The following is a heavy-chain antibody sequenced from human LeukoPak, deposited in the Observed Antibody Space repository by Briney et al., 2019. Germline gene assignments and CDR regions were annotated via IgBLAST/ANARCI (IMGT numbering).Heavy chain of an antibody. J-gene: IGHJ4*02. D-gene: IGHD3-10*01. V-gene: IGHV4-59*11. Sequence: SETLSLTCTVSGGSISSHYWSWIRQPPGKGLEWIGYVYYSGSTNYNPSLKSRVTISIDTSKNHFSLRVSSVTAADTAVYYCAKDPAPFGELLDYWGQGTLVTVSS. CDR1: GGSISSHY. CDR2: VYYSGST. CDR3: AKDPAPFGELLDY.